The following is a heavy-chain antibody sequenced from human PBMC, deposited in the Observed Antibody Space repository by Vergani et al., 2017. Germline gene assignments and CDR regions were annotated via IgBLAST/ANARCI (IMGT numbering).Heavy chain of an antibody. J-gene: IGHJ6*03. D-gene: IGHD3-10*01. CDR2: ISSSSSYI. Sequence: EVQLVESGGGLVKPGGSLRLSCAASGFTFSSYSMNWVRQAPGKGLEWVSSISSSSSYIYYADSVKGRFTISRDNAKNSLYLQMNSLRAEDTAVYYCARGDSGYYYYYYMDVWGKGTTVTVSS. V-gene: IGHV3-21*04. CDR1: GFTFSSYS. CDR3: ARGDSGYYYYYYMDV.